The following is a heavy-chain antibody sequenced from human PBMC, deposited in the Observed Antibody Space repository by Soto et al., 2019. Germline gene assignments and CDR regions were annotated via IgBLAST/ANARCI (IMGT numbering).Heavy chain of an antibody. J-gene: IGHJ4*02. Sequence: EVQLVESGGGLVHPGGSLRLSCAASGFTFSIYSMSWVRQAPGKGPEWVANIKSDGNERYYVDSVRGRFTISRDNAKNSLSLQMDSLRAEDTAVYYCARHNWWHFDWGQGTLVTVSS. CDR1: GFTFSIYS. V-gene: IGHV3-7*04. CDR2: IKSDGNER. D-gene: IGHD1-1*01. CDR3: ARHNWWHFD.